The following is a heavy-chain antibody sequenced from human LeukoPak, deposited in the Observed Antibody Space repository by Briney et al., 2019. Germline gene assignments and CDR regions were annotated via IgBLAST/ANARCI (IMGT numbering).Heavy chain of an antibody. CDR1: GFTFNYAW. CDR2: TVSEIDGGTT. V-gene: IGHV3-15*04. Sequence: GGSLRLSCAASGFTFNYAWMSWVRQVPGKGLEWVGQTVSEIDGGTTDYATPVKGRFTISRDDSKSTLYLQMNSLKIEDTAVYYCTIDEDWNYARKDVWGQGATVIVPS. CDR3: TIDEDWNYARKDV. D-gene: IGHD1-7*01. J-gene: IGHJ6*02.